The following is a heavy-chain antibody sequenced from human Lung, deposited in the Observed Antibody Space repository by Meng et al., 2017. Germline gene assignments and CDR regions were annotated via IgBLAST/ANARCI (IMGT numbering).Heavy chain of an antibody. V-gene: IGHV3-74*01. CDR3: TNDRLNH. J-gene: IGHJ1*01. D-gene: IGHD1-1*01. CDR1: GFTFSSYW. CDR2: INRDGTKP. Sequence: EVQLVGSGGGLVQPGGSLRLSCAASGFTFSSYWMHWVRQAPGKGLVWVSRINRDGTKPTYADSVKGRFTISRDNAKNTLYLQMNNLRAEDTAFYYCTNDRLNHWGQGALVTVSS.